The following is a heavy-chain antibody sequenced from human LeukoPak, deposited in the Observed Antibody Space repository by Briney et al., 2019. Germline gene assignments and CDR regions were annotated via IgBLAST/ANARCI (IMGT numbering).Heavy chain of an antibody. CDR2: IGTYGGDT. CDR3: ARVYSNGRWFDP. V-gene: IGHV1-18*01. CDR1: TSR. D-gene: IGHD2-8*01. Sequence: ASVKVSCKATSRISWVRQAPGQGLEWMGWIGTYGGDTYYAQKFQGRITVTTDTSTSTVYMELRNLRSDDTAVYYCARVYSNGRWFDPWGQGTLVTVSS. J-gene: IGHJ5*02.